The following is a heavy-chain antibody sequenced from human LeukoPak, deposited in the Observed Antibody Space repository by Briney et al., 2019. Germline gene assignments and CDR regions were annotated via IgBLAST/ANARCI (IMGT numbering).Heavy chain of an antibody. CDR1: GYSFTSYW. CDR2: IYPGDSDT. CDR3: ARHVAYCGGDCSNFDY. D-gene: IGHD2-21*01. Sequence: ESLKISCKGSGYSFTSYWIGWVRQMPGKGLEWMGIIYPGDSDTRYSPSFQGQVTISADKSISTAYLQWSSLKASDTAMYYCARHVAYCGGDCSNFDYWGQGTLVTVSS. J-gene: IGHJ4*02. V-gene: IGHV5-51*01.